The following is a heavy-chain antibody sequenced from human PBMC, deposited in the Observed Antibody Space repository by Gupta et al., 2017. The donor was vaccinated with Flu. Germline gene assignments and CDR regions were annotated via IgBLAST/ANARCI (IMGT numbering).Heavy chain of an antibody. CDR2: ISFSSSHI. J-gene: IGHJ4*02. CDR1: GFTFYTYT. CDR3: VRDARDGYLDY. D-gene: IGHD3-22*01. V-gene: IGHV3-21*01. Sequence: EVQVVDSGGGLVKPGGSLRLSCAASGFTFYTYTMTWVRQAPGKGLEWVSSISFSSSHIHYADSVKGRFTISRDNAKDSVFLQMNSLRVEDTAVYFCVRDARDGYLDYWGQGSLVTVSS.